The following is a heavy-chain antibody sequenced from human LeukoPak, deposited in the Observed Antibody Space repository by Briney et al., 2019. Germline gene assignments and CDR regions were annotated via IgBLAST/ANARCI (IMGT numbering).Heavy chain of an antibody. CDR3: ARVRGSGYDFSDY. CDR1: GYTFSSYE. V-gene: IGHV3-48*03. J-gene: IGHJ4*02. D-gene: IGHD5-12*01. CDR2: ISSSGSTI. Sequence: PGGSLRLSCAASGYTFSSYEMNWIRQAPGKGLEWVSYISSSGSTIYYADSVKGRFTISRDNAKNSLYLQMNSLRAEDTAVYYCARVRGSGYDFSDYWGQGTLVTVSS.